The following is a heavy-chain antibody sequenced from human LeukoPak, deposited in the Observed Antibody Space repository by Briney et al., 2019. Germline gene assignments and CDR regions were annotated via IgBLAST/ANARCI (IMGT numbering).Heavy chain of an antibody. CDR2: INPSGGST. Sequence: GASVKVSCKASGYTFTSYYMHWVRQAPGQGLEWMGIINPSGGSTSYAQKFQGRVTMTRDTSKSTVNMELSSLRSEDTAVYYCARAHLAVGGTGEWYFDYWGQGTLVTVSS. D-gene: IGHD6-19*01. J-gene: IGHJ4*02. V-gene: IGHV1-46*01. CDR1: GYTFTSYY. CDR3: ARAHLAVGGTGEWYFDY.